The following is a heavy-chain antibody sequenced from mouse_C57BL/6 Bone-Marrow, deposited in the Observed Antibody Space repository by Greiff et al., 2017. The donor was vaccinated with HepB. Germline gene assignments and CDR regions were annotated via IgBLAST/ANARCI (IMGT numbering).Heavy chain of an antibody. CDR1: GYAFSSSW. CDR2: IYPGDGDT. V-gene: IGHV1-82*01. J-gene: IGHJ1*03. Sequence: VMLVESGPELVKPGASVKISCKASGYAFSSSWMNWVKQRPGKGLEWIGRIYPGDGDTNYNGKFKGKATLTADKSSSTAYMQLSSLTSEDSAVYFCASLTTVVDPNWYFDVWGTGTTVTVSS. CDR3: ASLTTVVDPNWYFDV. D-gene: IGHD1-1*01.